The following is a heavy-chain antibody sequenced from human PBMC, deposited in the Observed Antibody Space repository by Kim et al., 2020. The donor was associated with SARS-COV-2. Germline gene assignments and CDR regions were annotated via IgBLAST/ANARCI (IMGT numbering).Heavy chain of an antibody. CDR1: GFTFSNHN. V-gene: IGHV3-48*02. CDR3: ARGGITIFGVVPS. Sequence: GGSLRLSCVASGFTFSNHNMNWVRQAPGKGLQWVSYISSSSTIYYADSVKGRFTISRDNAKNSLYLQMNSLRDEDTAVYYCARGGITIFGVVPSWGQGTRVTVSS. D-gene: IGHD3-3*01. J-gene: IGHJ5*02. CDR2: ISSSSTI.